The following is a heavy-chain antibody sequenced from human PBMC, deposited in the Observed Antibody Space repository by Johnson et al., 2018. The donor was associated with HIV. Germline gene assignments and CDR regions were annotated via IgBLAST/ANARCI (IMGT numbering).Heavy chain of an antibody. D-gene: IGHD5-18*01. Sequence: VQLVESGGGEVRPGGSLRLSCVASGFSFDDYNMNWVRQAPGKGLEWVCGINPRPDSAACADSVKGRFTISRDNAKTSLYLQMNSLRAGDTAVYYCARGRGVGRPIQKWLGAAFDIWGQGTMVTVSS. CDR1: GFSFDDYN. J-gene: IGHJ3*02. CDR2: INPRPDSA. CDR3: ARGRGVGRPIQKWLGAAFDI. V-gene: IGHV3-20*04.